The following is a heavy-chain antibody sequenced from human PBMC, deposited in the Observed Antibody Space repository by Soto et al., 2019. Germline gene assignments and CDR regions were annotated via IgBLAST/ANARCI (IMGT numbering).Heavy chain of an antibody. CDR3: ARGRKATYITGGFDS. CDR1: GGSFSGYY. V-gene: IGHV4-34*01. D-gene: IGHD3-3*01. CDR2: INHSGST. Sequence: SETLSLTCAVYGGSFSGYYWSWIRQPPGKGLEWIGEINHSGSTNYNPSLKSRVTISVDTSKNQFSLKLSSVTAADTAVYYCARGRKATYITGGFDSWGQGALVTVSS. J-gene: IGHJ4*02.